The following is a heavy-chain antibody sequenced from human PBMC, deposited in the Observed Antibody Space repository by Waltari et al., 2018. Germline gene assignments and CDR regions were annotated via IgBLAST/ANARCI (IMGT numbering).Heavy chain of an antibody. V-gene: IGHV3-30-3*01. Sequence: QVQLVESGGGVVQPGRSLRLSCVASGFTFSSYAMHWVRQAPGKGLEWVAVISYDGSNKYYADSVKGRFTISRDNSKNTLYLQMNSLRAEDTAVYYCARELDYWGQGTLVTVSS. CDR2: ISYDGSNK. CDR1: GFTFSSYA. CDR3: ARELDY. J-gene: IGHJ4*02.